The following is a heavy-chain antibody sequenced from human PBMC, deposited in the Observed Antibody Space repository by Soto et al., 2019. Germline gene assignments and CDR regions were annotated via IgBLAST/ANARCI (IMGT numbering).Heavy chain of an antibody. CDR1: AGSISMGGSY. Sequence: PSDTLSLTWTVSAGSISMGGSYVSWIRPHPAKCREWIGEIYYIVSTYYNPSLKNRVTISVDSSTHQLSLQLSSVTAADSAVYYCASVGRYYDSSGYSPGAFDIWRKVNMVT. CDR2: IYYIVST. V-gene: IGHV4-31*02. CDR3: ASVGRYYDSSGYSPGAFDI. J-gene: IGHJ3*02. D-gene: IGHD3-22*01.